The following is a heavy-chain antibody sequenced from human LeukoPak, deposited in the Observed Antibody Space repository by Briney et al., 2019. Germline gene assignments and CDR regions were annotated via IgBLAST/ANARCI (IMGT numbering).Heavy chain of an antibody. Sequence: PSETLSLTCTVSGGSIRSSSYYWGWIRQPPGKGLEWIGSIYYSGSTYYNPSLKSRVTISVDTSKNQFSLKLSSVTAADTAVCYCASLLTYFDYWGQGTLVTVSS. CDR3: ASLLTYFDY. CDR2: IYYSGST. CDR1: GGSIRSSSYY. D-gene: IGHD3-16*02. J-gene: IGHJ4*02. V-gene: IGHV4-39*01.